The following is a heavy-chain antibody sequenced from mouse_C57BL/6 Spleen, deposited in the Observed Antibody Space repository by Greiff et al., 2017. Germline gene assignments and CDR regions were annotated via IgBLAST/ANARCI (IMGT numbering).Heavy chain of an antibody. CDR1: GYTFTGYW. J-gene: IGHJ3*01. CDR2: ILPGSGST. D-gene: IGHD1-1*01. CDR3: ARKKEVFITTVEAWFAY. Sequence: QVQLKESGAELMKPGASVKLSCKATGYTFTGYWIEWVKQRPGHGLEWIGEILPGSGSTNYNEKFKGKATFTADTSSHTAYMPLSSLTTEDSAIYYCARKKEVFITTVEAWFAYWGQGTLVTVSA. V-gene: IGHV1-9*01.